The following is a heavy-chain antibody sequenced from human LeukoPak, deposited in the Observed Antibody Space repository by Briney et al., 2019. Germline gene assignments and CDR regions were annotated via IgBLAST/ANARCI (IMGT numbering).Heavy chain of an antibody. CDR2: IFYSGST. V-gene: IGHV4-59*11. CDR3: ARREYYDTTGYFDL. CDR1: GGSISSHY. Sequence: PSETLSLTCTVSGGSISSHYWSWIRQPPGKGLEWIGYIFYSGSTNYNPSLKSRVTISVDTSKNQFSLKLSSVTAADTAVYYCARREYYDTTGYFDLWGRGTLVAVSS. J-gene: IGHJ2*01. D-gene: IGHD3-22*01.